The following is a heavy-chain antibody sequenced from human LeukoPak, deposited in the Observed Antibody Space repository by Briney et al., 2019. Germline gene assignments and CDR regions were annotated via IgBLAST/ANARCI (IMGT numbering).Heavy chain of an antibody. D-gene: IGHD4-17*01. Sequence: GGSLRLSCSASGFAFSSYALSWVRRAPGKGLEWVSGISGSGGSTYYADPAKGRFTISRDNSENTLYRPMNSLRAEDRAVYYCAKTTVTADRGVFDIGAKGQWSPSLQ. V-gene: IGHV3-23*01. CDR2: ISGSGGST. CDR3: AKTTVTADRGVFDI. J-gene: IGHJ3*02. CDR1: GFAFSSYA.